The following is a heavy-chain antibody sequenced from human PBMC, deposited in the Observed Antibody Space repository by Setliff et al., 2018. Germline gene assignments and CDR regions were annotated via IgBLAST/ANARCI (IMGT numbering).Heavy chain of an antibody. V-gene: IGHV4-61*02. Sequence: SETLSLTCTVSGGSISSGSYYWNWIRQPAGKGLEWIGRIYTSGNTNYNPSLKSRVTISVDTSKNQFSLELSSVTAADTAVYYCARGGGGKPFDYWGQGTLVTVSS. D-gene: IGHD2-15*01. CDR3: ARGGGGKPFDY. CDR2: IYTSGNT. CDR1: GGSISSGSYY. J-gene: IGHJ4*02.